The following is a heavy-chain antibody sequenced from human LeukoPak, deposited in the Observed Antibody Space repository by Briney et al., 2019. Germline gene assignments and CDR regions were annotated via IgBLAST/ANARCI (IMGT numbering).Heavy chain of an antibody. Sequence: SVKVSCKASGGTFSSYAISWVRQAPGQGLEWMGGIIPIFGTANYAQKFQGRVTITADESTSTAYMELSSLRSEDTAVYYCTLLYGSGSYSPRFDYWGQGALVTVSS. CDR3: TLLYGSGSYSPRFDY. CDR2: IIPIFGTA. V-gene: IGHV1-69*13. D-gene: IGHD3-10*01. CDR1: GGTFSSYA. J-gene: IGHJ4*02.